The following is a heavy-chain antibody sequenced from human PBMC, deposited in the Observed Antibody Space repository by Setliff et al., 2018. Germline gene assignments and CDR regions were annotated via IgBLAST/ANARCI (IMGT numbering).Heavy chain of an antibody. CDR2: IVVGSGNT. CDR3: ARGGRAVAAAFDI. D-gene: IGHD6-19*01. CDR1: GFTFTSSA. Sequence: SVKVSCKASGFTFTSSAVQWVRQARGQRLEWIEWIVVGSGNTNYAQKFQERVTITRDMSTSTAYMELSSLRSEDTAVYYCARGGRAVAAAFDIWGQGTMVTVSS. J-gene: IGHJ3*02. V-gene: IGHV1-58*01.